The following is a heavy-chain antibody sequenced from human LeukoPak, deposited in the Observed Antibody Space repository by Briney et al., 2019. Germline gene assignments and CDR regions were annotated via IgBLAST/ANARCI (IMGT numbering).Heavy chain of an antibody. V-gene: IGHV3-20*04. CDR2: ISWNGGST. Sequence: PGGSLRLSCAASGFTFENHGMTWVRQAPGKGLEWVTGISWNGGSTVYGDSVRGRFTTSRDNAKNSLYLQMNSLRAEDTALYFCARDRGYSYGTGYDYWGQGTLVTVSS. CDR3: ARDRGYSYGTGYDY. D-gene: IGHD5-18*01. J-gene: IGHJ4*02. CDR1: GFTFENHG.